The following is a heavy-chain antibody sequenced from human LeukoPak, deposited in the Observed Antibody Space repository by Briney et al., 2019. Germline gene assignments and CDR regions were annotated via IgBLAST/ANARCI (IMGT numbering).Heavy chain of an antibody. V-gene: IGHV3-30*18. D-gene: IGHD6-19*01. J-gene: IGHJ6*02. CDR2: ISYDGSNE. CDR1: GFTFSSYG. CDR3: AKDGGVAEYYYGMDV. Sequence: GRSLRLSCAASGFTFSSYGMHWVRQAPGKGLEWVAVISYDGSNEYYADSVKGRFIISRDNSKNTLYLQMNSLRAEDTAVYYCAKDGGVAEYYYGMDVWGQGTTVTVSS.